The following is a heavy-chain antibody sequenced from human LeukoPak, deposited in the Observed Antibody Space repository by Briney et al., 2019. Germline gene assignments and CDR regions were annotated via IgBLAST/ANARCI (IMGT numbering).Heavy chain of an antibody. D-gene: IGHD1-1*01. J-gene: IGHJ4*02. Sequence: SQTLSLTCTVSGGSISSSSAYWGWIRQPPGKGLEWIGSIYYSKNTYYNPSLKSQVTISAETSKNQFSLKLTSVTAADTAFYYCARGTTWYYFDSWGQGTLVTVSS. V-gene: IGHV4-39*07. CDR2: IYYSKNT. CDR3: ARGTTWYYFDS. CDR1: GGSISSSSAY.